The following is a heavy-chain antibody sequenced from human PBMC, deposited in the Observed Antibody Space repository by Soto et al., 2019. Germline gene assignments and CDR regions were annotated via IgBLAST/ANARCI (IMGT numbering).Heavy chain of an antibody. CDR1: GYTFTKYW. J-gene: IGHJ4*02. D-gene: IGHD6-6*01. CDR3: ARLGSRAETASVYCIGC. Sequence: GESLKISCKGSGYTFTKYWIAWVRQMPGKGLEWMGIIYPGDSDTRYSPSFQGQVTISADKSISTAYLPWSSLKTSDTAISCCARLGSRAETASVYCIGCWGRGPRVTASS. V-gene: IGHV5-51*01. CDR2: IYPGDSDT.